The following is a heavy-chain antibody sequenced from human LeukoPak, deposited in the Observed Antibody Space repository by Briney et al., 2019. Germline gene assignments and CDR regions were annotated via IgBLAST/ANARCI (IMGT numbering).Heavy chain of an antibody. CDR3: ARDPTSVSWPS. CDR1: RGSISSSSYY. D-gene: IGHD4-17*01. V-gene: IGHV4-39*07. Sequence: SETLSLTCTVSRGSISSSSYYWGWIRQPPGKGLEWIGSMYYSGTTYYNPSLKSRVTMSVDKSKNQFYLKLRSVTAADMGVYFCARDPTSVSWPSWGLGTLVTVSS. CDR2: MYYSGTT. J-gene: IGHJ1*01.